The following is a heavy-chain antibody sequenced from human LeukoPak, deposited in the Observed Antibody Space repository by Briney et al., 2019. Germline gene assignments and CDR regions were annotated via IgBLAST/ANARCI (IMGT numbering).Heavy chain of an antibody. CDR3: ARDLPLGLSRPIVVVPAAINA. J-gene: IGHJ4*02. D-gene: IGHD2-2*02. Sequence: GASVKVSCKASGGTFSSYAISWVRQAPGQGLEWMGGIIPIFGTANYAQKFQGRVTITADESTSTAYMELSSLRSEDTAVYYCARDLPLGLSRPIVVVPAAINAWGQGTLVAVSS. V-gene: IGHV1-69*13. CDR2: IIPIFGTA. CDR1: GGTFSSYA.